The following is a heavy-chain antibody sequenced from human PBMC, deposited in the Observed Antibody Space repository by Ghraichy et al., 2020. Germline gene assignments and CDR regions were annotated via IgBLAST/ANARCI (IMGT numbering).Heavy chain of an antibody. CDR2: NYTSGIT. CDR3: VRGNGWYDP. Sequence: SQTLSLTCTVSGVSMSSHYWSWVRQPAGKGLEWIGYNYTSGITNYNPSLKSRVSMSVDTSKKQFSLNLTSVTAADTALYYCVRGNGWYDPWGQGTLVTVSS. V-gene: IGHV4-4*07. CDR1: GVSMSSHY. D-gene: IGHD2-8*01. J-gene: IGHJ5*02.